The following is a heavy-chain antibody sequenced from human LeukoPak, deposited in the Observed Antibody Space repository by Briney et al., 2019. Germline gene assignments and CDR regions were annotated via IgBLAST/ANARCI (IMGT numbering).Heavy chain of an antibody. CDR1: GYRFPSYR. Sequence: GESLKLHRHGPGYRFPSYRIGWERQMPGKGLEWMGIIYPGDSDTRYSPSFRGQVTISADKSISTAYLQWSSLKASDTAMYYCARANYDSSGYPPDAFDIWGQGTMATVSS. CDR3: ARANYDSSGYPPDAFDI. D-gene: IGHD3-22*01. J-gene: IGHJ3*02. CDR2: IYPGDSDT. V-gene: IGHV5-51*01.